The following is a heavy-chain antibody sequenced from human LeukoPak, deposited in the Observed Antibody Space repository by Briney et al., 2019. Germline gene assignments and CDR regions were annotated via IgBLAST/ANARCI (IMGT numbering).Heavy chain of an antibody. CDR1: GFTLDDYA. Sequence: GGSLRLSCAASGFTLDDYAMHWVRQAPGKGLEWVSLISGDGGSTYYADSVKGRFTISRDNSKNSLYLQMNSLRTEDTALYYCAKDISTLKRIAAAGQYYYYGMDVWGQGTTVTVSS. CDR2: ISGDGGST. J-gene: IGHJ6*02. D-gene: IGHD6-13*01. CDR3: AKDISTLKRIAAAGQYYYYGMDV. V-gene: IGHV3-43*02.